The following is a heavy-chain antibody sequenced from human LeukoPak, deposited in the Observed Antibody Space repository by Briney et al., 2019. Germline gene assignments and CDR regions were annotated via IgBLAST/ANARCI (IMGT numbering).Heavy chain of an antibody. Sequence: GASVKVSCKASGGTFSSYAISWVRQAPGQGLEWMGRIIPILGIANYAQKFQGRVTITADKSTSTAYMELSSLRSEDTAVYYCARDSGYSYGYAGFWGQGTLVTVSS. V-gene: IGHV1-69*04. CDR1: GGTFSSYA. D-gene: IGHD5-18*01. J-gene: IGHJ4*02. CDR2: IIPILGIA. CDR3: ARDSGYSYGYAGF.